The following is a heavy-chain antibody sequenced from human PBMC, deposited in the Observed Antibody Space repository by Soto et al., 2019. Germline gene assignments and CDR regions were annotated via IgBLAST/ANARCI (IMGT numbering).Heavy chain of an antibody. CDR3: AHLYDSSGYCAY. CDR1: GFSLSTSGVG. J-gene: IGHJ4*02. D-gene: IGHD3-22*01. Sequence: QITLKESGPTLVKPTQTLTLTCTFSGFSLSTSGVGVGWIRQPPGQALEWLALIYLDDDKRYSPSLKSRLTITKDTSKYQVVLTMPNMGPVDTATYYCAHLYDSSGYCAYWGQGTLVTVSS. CDR2: IYLDDDK. V-gene: IGHV2-5*02.